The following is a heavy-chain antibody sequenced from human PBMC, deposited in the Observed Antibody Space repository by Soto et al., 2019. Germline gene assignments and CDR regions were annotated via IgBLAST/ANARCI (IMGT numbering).Heavy chain of an antibody. CDR2: IYHSGST. J-gene: IGHJ4*02. D-gene: IGHD2-21*01. Sequence: SETLSLTCAVSGGSISRGGYSWSWIRQPPGKGLEWIGYIYHSGSTYYNPSLKSRATISVDRSKNQFSLKLSSVTAADTAVYYCARGNVVAIDYWGQGTLVTVSS. V-gene: IGHV4-30-2*01. CDR3: ARGNVVAIDY. CDR1: GGSISRGGYS.